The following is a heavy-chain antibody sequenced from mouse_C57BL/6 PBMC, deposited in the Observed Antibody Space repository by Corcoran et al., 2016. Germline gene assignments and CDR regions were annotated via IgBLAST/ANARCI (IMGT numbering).Heavy chain of an antibody. Sequence: QIQLVQSGPELKKPGETVKISCKASGYTFTTYGMSWVKQDPGKGLKWMGWINTYSGVPTYADDFKGRFAFSLETSASTAYLQINNLKNEDTATYFCARGGGYYDYGGDWGQGTTLTVSS. J-gene: IGHJ2*01. CDR3: ARGGGYYDYGGD. D-gene: IGHD2-4*01. V-gene: IGHV9-3*01. CDR2: INTYSGVP. CDR1: GYTFTTYG.